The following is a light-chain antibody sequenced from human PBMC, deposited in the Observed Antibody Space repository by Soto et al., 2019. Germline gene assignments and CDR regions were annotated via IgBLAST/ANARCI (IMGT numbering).Light chain of an antibody. V-gene: IGLV2-14*01. CDR3: SSYTTSSLYV. J-gene: IGLJ1*01. Sequence: QSALTQPASVSGSPGQSITISCSGTNSDVGGYNYVSWYQQHPGKAPKLMLYDVSYRPSGISNRFSGSKSDNTASLTISGLQAEDEADYYCSSYTTSSLYVFGTGTKLTVL. CDR1: NSDVGGYNY. CDR2: DVS.